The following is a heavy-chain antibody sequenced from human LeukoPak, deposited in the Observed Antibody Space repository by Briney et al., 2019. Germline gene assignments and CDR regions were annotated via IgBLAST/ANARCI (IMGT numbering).Heavy chain of an antibody. CDR1: GGSISSGSYY. J-gene: IGHJ4*02. D-gene: IGHD2-2*01. CDR2: IYTSGST. V-gene: IGHV4-61*02. Sequence: PSQTLSLTCTVSGGSISSGSYYWSWIRQPAGKGLEWIGRIYTSGSTNYNPSLKSRVTISVDTSENQFSLKLSSVTAADTAVYYCARRRRILGNIVVVPAAALGRYYFDYWGQGTLVTVSS. CDR3: ARRRRILGNIVVVPAAALGRYYFDY.